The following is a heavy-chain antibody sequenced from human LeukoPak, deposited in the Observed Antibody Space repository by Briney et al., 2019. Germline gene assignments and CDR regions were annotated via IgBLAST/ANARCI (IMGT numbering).Heavy chain of an antibody. CDR2: ISYDGSNK. V-gene: IGHV3-30*03. J-gene: IGHJ1*01. D-gene: IGHD6-19*01. CDR3: ARSSEYSSGWYAEYFQH. CDR1: GFTFSSYG. Sequence: GGSLRLSCAASGFTFSSYGMHWVRQAPGKGLEWVAVISYDGSNKYYADSVKGRFTISRDNSKNTLYLQMNSLRAEDTAVYYCARSSEYSSGWYAEYFQHWGQGTLVTVSS.